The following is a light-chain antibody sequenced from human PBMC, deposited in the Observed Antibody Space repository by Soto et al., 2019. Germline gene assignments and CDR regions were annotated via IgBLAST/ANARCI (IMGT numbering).Light chain of an antibody. CDR1: QSVSAW. CDR2: DVS. J-gene: IGKJ1*01. V-gene: IGKV1-5*01. CDR3: QQYNDYWT. Sequence: DIQMTQSPSTLSASVGDRVTITCRASQSVSAWLAWYQQKPGKAPKFLMYDVSTLESGVPSRFSGSGSGTEFTLTISSLQPDDFATYYCQQYNDYWTFGQGTKVDIK.